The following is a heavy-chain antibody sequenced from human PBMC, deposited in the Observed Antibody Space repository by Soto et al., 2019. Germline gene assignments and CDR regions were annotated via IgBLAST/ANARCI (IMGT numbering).Heavy chain of an antibody. D-gene: IGHD1-26*01. CDR3: AREGASGFGMDV. V-gene: IGHV4-4*07. CDR2: ISSTGNI. CDR1: GASISDYS. Sequence: SETLSLTCTVSGASISDYSWSWIRQPAGKGLEWMGRISSTGNIHYNPSFRSRFTMSIDTSRDQFSLNLSSVTAADTAVYYCAREGASGFGMDVWGQGTTVTVSS. J-gene: IGHJ6*02.